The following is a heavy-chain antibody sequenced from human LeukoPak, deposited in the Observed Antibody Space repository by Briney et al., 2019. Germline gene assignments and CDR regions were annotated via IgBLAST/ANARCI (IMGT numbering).Heavy chain of an antibody. Sequence: GESLKISCKGSGYSFTNYWIGWVRQMPGKGLEWMGIIYPGDSDTRYSPSLQGQVTISADKSISTAYLQWSSLKASDTAMYYCATGVVSTEYYFDYWGQGTLVTVSS. CDR2: IYPGDSDT. V-gene: IGHV5-51*01. D-gene: IGHD3-3*01. CDR3: ATGVVSTEYYFDY. J-gene: IGHJ4*02. CDR1: GYSFTNYW.